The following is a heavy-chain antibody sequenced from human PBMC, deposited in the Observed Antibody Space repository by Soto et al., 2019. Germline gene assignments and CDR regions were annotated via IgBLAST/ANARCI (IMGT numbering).Heavy chain of an antibody. J-gene: IGHJ3*02. CDR3: ARVVVVRGVPWPFDI. V-gene: IGHV4-30-4*08. CDR2: IYYSGST. D-gene: IGHD3-10*01. Sequence: PSETLSLTCAVYGGSFSGYYWSWIRQPPGKGLEWIGYIYYSGSTYYNPSLKSRVTISVDTSKNQFSLKLSSVTAADTAVYYCARVVVVRGVPWPFDIWGQGTMVTVSS. CDR1: GGSFSGYY.